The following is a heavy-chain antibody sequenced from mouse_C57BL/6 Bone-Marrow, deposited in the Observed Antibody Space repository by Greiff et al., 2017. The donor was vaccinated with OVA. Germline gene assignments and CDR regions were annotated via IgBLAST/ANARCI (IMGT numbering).Heavy chain of an antibody. J-gene: IGHJ4*01. D-gene: IGHD2-4*01. CDR1: GYTFTSYG. CDR3: ARGDYDYYYYAMDY. CDR2: IYPRSGNT. V-gene: IGHV1-81*01. Sequence: QVQLQQSGAELARPGASVKLSCKASGYTFTSYGISWVKQRPGQGLEWIGEIYPRSGNTYYNEKFKGKATLTADKSSSTAYMELRSLTSEDSAVYFCARGDYDYYYYAMDYWGQGTSVTVSS.